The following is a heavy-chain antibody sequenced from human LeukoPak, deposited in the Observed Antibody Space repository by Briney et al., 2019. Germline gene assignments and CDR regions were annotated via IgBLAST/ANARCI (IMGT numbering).Heavy chain of an antibody. CDR2: IYHSGST. CDR1: GGSISSYS. V-gene: IGHV4-59*08. Sequence: NPSETLSLTCTVSGGSISSYSWGWIRQPPGKGLEWIGNIYHSGSTNYSPSLKSRVTISVDTSKNQFSLKLSSVTAADTAVYFCAREDYYNSGGYYLDYWGQGTLVTVSS. J-gene: IGHJ4*02. D-gene: IGHD3-22*01. CDR3: AREDYYNSGGYYLDY.